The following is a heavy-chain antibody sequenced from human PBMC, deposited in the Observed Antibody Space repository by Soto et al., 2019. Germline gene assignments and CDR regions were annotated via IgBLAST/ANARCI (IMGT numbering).Heavy chain of an antibody. D-gene: IGHD6-19*01. Sequence: GASMKVSCKTSGGTFSTHVIGWVRQAPGQGLEWMGGIVPKFGTTNYAHKFKGRVKITADESTSTAYMEVSSLTSEDTAVYYCVRGGSDNSGWYIWFDPWGQGTLVTVSS. CDR2: IVPKFGTT. CDR1: GGTFSTHV. CDR3: VRGGSDNSGWYIWFDP. J-gene: IGHJ5*02. V-gene: IGHV1-69*13.